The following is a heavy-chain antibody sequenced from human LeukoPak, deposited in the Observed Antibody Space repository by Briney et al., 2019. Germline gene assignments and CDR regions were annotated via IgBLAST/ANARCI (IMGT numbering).Heavy chain of an antibody. Sequence: SETLSLTCTVSGGSISSYYWTWIRQPPGKGLEWIGEINHSGYTNYNPSLKSRFTISEGTSKNQFSLKLSSVTAADTAVYYCARDSSGWYGHWGQGTLVTVSS. CDR1: GGSISSYY. CDR2: INHSGYT. J-gene: IGHJ4*02. CDR3: ARDSSGWYGH. D-gene: IGHD6-19*01. V-gene: IGHV4-34*01.